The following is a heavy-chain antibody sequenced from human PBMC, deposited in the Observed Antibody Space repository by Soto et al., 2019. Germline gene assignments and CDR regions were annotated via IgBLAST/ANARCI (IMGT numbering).Heavy chain of an antibody. D-gene: IGHD1-26*01. CDR1: GGSISSGGYS. J-gene: IGHJ4*02. CDR2: IYHSGST. CDR3: ARAKGRRSLFDY. Sequence: PSETLSLTCAVSGGSISSGGYSWSWIRQPPGKGLEWIGYIYHSGSTYNNPSLKSRVTISVDTSKNQSPLKRSSVTAADTAVYYCARAKGRRSLFDYWGQGTLVTVSS. V-gene: IGHV4-30-2*01.